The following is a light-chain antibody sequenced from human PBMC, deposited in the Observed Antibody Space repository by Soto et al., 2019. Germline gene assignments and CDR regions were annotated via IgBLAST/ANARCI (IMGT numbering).Light chain of an antibody. J-gene: IGKJ5*01. CDR3: QHYNNWHPST. V-gene: IGKV1-33*01. CDR1: QDISNY. CDR2: DVS. Sequence: IQMTASPPSRSVSLGGRVTITCQASQDISNYLHWFQQKPGKAPQLLIFDVSNLQTGVPSRFSGGGSGTDFALTISSLQSDDVGVYYCQHYNNWHPSTFGHGTRLEIK.